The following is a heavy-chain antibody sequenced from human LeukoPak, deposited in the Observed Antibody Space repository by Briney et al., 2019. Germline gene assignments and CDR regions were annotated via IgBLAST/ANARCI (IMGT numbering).Heavy chain of an antibody. CDR1: GFTFSSYW. V-gene: IGHV3-74*01. CDR2: LNSDGSST. Sequence: PGGSLRLSCAASGFTFSSYWMYWVCQAPGKGLVWVSRLNSDGSSTNYADSVRGRFTISRDNARNTLYLQMNSLRAEDTGVYYCASATGVGAASFWGQGTLVTVSS. J-gene: IGHJ4*02. CDR3: ASATGVGAASF. D-gene: IGHD1-26*01.